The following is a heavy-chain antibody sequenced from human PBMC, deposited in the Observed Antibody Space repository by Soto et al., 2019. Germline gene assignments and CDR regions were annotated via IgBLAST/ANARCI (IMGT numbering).Heavy chain of an antibody. CDR3: AAGGTRWLHSPFDY. J-gene: IGHJ4*02. D-gene: IGHD1-1*01. CDR1: GHTLSELS. Sequence: QVQLVQSGAEVKKPGASVKVTCKVSGHTLSELSMHWVRQAPGKGLEWMGGFDPEDGETISAQEFQGRVTMTEDTSTDATYMELSSLRSEDRAVYYCAAGGTRWLHSPFDYWGQGTLVTISS. V-gene: IGHV1-24*01. CDR2: FDPEDGET.